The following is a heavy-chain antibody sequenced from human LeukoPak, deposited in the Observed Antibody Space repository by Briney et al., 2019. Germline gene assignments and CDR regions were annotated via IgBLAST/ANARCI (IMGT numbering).Heavy chain of an antibody. J-gene: IGHJ4*02. CDR3: AKDRTYSGYDDYFDY. Sequence: PGGSLRLSCAASGFTFSSYAMSWVRQAPGKGLEWVSAISGSGGSTYYAESVKGRFTISRDNSKNTLYLQMNSLRAEDTAVYYCAKDRTYSGYDDYFDYWGQGTLVTVSS. CDR2: ISGSGGST. V-gene: IGHV3-23*01. D-gene: IGHD5-12*01. CDR1: GFTFSSYA.